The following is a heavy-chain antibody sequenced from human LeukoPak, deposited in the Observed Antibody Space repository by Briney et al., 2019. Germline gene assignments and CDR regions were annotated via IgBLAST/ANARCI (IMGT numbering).Heavy chain of an antibody. CDR2: ISYDGSSK. J-gene: IGHJ3*02. CDR3: ARGPYGSGSYAFNI. Sequence: GGSLRLSCAASGFTFSSYAMHWVRQAPGKGLEWVAVISYDGSSKYYADSVKGRFTISRDNSKNTLYLQMNSLRAEDTAVYYCARGPYGSGSYAFNIWGQGTMVTVSS. CDR1: GFTFSSYA. V-gene: IGHV3-30*04. D-gene: IGHD3-10*01.